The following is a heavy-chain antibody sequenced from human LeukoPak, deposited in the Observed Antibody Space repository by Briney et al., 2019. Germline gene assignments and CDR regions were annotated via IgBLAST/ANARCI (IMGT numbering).Heavy chain of an antibody. CDR2: INHSGST. CDR3: ARGLYSSSPT. D-gene: IGHD6-13*01. V-gene: IGHV4-34*01. J-gene: IGHJ4*02. Sequence: SETLSLTCAVYGGSFSGYYWSWIRQPPGKGLEWIGEINHSGSTNYNPSLKSRVTISVDTSKNQFSLKLSSVTAADTAVYYCARGLYSSSPTWGQGTLVTVSS. CDR1: GGSFSGYY.